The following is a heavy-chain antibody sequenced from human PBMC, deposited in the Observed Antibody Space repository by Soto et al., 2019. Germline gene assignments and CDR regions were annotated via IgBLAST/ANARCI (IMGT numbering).Heavy chain of an antibody. J-gene: IGHJ6*03. D-gene: IGHD3-3*01. CDR3: ARDLTRFRYYMDV. Sequence: PGGSLRLSCAASGFTFSSYSMNWVRQAPGKGLEWVSSISSSSSYIYYADSVKGRFTISRDNAKNSLYLQMNSLRAEDTVVYYCARDLTRFRYYMDVWGKGTTVTVSS. CDR1: GFTFSSYS. V-gene: IGHV3-21*01. CDR2: ISSSSSYI.